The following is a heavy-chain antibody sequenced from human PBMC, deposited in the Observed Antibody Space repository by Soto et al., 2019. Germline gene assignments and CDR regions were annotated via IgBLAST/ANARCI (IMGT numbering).Heavy chain of an antibody. CDR3: ARLREGATRYNFDY. CDR1: GGTFSSYA. J-gene: IGHJ4*02. D-gene: IGHD1-26*01. CDR2: IIPIFGTA. Sequence: SVKVSCKASGGTFSSYAISWVRQAPGQGLEWMGGIIPIFGTANYAQRFQGRVTITADKSTSTAYMELSSLRSEDTAVYYCARLREGATRYNFDYWGQGTLVTVSS. V-gene: IGHV1-69*06.